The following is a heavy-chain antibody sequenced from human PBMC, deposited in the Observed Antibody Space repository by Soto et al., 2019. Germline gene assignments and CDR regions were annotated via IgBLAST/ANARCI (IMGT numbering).Heavy chain of an antibody. Sequence: GGSLRLSCAASGFTFSSYSMNWVRQAPGKGLEWVSSISSSSSYIYYADSVKGRFTISRDNAKNSLYLQMNSLRAEDTAVYYCARDTYYDILTGPTPQGVWGKGTTVTVSS. CDR1: GFTFSSYS. CDR2: ISSSSSYI. D-gene: IGHD3-9*01. J-gene: IGHJ6*04. V-gene: IGHV3-21*01. CDR3: ARDTYYDILTGPTPQGV.